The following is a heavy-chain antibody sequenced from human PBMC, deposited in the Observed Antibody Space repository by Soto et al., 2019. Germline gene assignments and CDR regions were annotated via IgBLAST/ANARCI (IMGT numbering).Heavy chain of an antibody. J-gene: IGHJ4*02. Sequence: QVQLVESGGGVVQPGRSLRLSCAASGFTFSSYVMHWVRQAPGKGLEWLELISDDGSNKYYADSVKGRFTISRDNSKNTLYLQENSLRTEDTAVYYCARGRKSYGTGYSDYWGQGPLVTVSS. CDR2: ISDDGSNK. CDR1: GFTFSSYV. CDR3: ARGRKSYGTGYSDY. D-gene: IGHD5-18*01. V-gene: IGHV3-30-3*01.